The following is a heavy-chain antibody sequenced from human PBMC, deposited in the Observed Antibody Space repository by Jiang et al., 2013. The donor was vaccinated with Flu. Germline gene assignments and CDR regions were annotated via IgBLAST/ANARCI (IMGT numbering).Heavy chain of an antibody. CDR2: MHPGYSDT. V-gene: IGHV5-51*01. CDR3: ALAIDGNFYFDY. CDR1: GNSFMNYW. D-gene: IGHD5-24*01. J-gene: IGHJ4*02. Sequence: GAEVKKPGESLKISCEGSGNSFMNYWIGWVRQTPGEGLEWMGIMHPGYSDTRYSPSFQGQVTLSADKSINTAYLQWSRLQASDTAMYYCALAIDGNFYFDYWGQGTLVTVSS.